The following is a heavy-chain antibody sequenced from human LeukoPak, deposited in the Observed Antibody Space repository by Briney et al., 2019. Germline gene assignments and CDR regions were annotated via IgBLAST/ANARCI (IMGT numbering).Heavy chain of an antibody. J-gene: IGHJ4*02. Sequence: GGSLRLSCAASGFTFSSYWMHWVRQAPGKGLMWVSRINTDGSGTTYADSVKGRFTISRDNAKNTLFLQMNSLRAEDTAVYYCAKFRGIVGSFYFDSWGQGTLVTVSS. D-gene: IGHD1-26*01. V-gene: IGHV3-74*03. CDR3: AKFRGIVGSFYFDS. CDR1: GFTFSSYW. CDR2: INTDGSGT.